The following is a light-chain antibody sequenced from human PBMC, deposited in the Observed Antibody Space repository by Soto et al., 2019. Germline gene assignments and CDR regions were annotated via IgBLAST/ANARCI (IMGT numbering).Light chain of an antibody. CDR1: QSIVHSDGIAY. Sequence: DCGMTRYPLSLPVTLRQPAPISCMPSQSIVHSDGIAYFSWFQQRPGRSPRRLIYKVSNRDSGVPARFSGSGSGTDFALKISRVEAEDVGVYYCMQGTHWPITFGQGTRLEIK. CDR2: KVS. J-gene: IGKJ5*01. V-gene: IGKV2-30*02. CDR3: MQGTHWPIT.